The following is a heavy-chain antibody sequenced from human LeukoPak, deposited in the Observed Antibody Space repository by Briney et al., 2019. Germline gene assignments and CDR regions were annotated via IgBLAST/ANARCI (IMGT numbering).Heavy chain of an antibody. CDR2: INSIGST. J-gene: IGHJ6*03. CDR1: GGSLSSNY. V-gene: IGHV4-4*07. Sequence: KSSETLSLTCTVSGGSLSSNYWTWIRQPAGKGLEWIGRINSIGSTLYNPSLQSRVTLSVDTSKNQFSLKLTSVTAADTAVYFCARAPTNYYFYYMDVWGKGSTVTVSS. CDR3: ARAPTNYYFYYMDV.